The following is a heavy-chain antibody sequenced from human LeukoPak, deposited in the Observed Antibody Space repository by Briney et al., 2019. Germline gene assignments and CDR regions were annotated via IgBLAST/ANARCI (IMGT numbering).Heavy chain of an antibody. Sequence: TSETLSLTCTVSDGSISSSSDYWGWIRQPPGKGLEWIGTIYYSGSTYYNPSLKSRVTISVCASKNQFSLKLSSVTAADTAVYYCARDERRLYYFDHWSQGTLVTVSS. CDR1: DGSISSSSDY. CDR2: IYYSGST. CDR3: ARDERRLYYFDH. V-gene: IGHV4-39*07. J-gene: IGHJ4*02. D-gene: IGHD1-1*01.